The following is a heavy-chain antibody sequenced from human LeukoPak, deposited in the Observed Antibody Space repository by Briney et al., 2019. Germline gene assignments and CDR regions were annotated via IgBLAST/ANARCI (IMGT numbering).Heavy chain of an antibody. CDR3: ARGGIVGATALRY. J-gene: IGHJ4*02. CDR1: GYTFTNYY. V-gene: IGHV1-46*01. CDR2: INPRGGST. Sequence: ASVKVSCKTSGYTFTNYYIHWVRQAPGQGLEWMGMINPRGGSTTYAQKFQGRVTMTKDMSTTTLYMELSSLRSEDTAVYYCARGGIVGATALRYWGQGTLVTVSS. D-gene: IGHD1-26*01.